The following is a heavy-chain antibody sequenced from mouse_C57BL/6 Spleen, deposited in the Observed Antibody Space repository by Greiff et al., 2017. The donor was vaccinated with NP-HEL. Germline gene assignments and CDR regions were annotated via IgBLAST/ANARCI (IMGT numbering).Heavy chain of an antibody. J-gene: IGHJ2*01. Sequence: QVQLKQPGAELVRPGSSVKLSCKASGYTFTSYWMDWVKQRPGQGLEWIGNIYPSDSETHYNQKFKDKATLTVDKSSSTAYMQLSSLTSEDSAVYYCARRATVAPYYFDYWGQGTTLTVSS. D-gene: IGHD1-1*01. CDR2: IYPSDSET. CDR3: ARRATVAPYYFDY. CDR1: GYTFTSYW. V-gene: IGHV1-61*01.